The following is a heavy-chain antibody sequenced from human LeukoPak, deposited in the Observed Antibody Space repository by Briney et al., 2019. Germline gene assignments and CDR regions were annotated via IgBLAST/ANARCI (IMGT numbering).Heavy chain of an antibody. V-gene: IGHV1-18*01. D-gene: IGHD3-22*01. CDR3: ARAYYYDSSGYYTADYYYYMDV. CDR2: ISAYNGNT. CDR1: GYTFTSYG. J-gene: IGHJ6*03. Sequence: ASVRVSCKASGYTFTSYGISWVRQAPGQGLEWMGWISAYNGNTNYAQKLQGRVTMTTDTSTSTAYMELRSLRSDDTAVYYCARAYYYDSSGYYTADYYYYMDVWGKGTTVTVSS.